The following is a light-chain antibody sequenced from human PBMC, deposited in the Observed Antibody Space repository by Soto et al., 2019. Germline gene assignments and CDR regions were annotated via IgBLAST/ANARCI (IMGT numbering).Light chain of an antibody. CDR3: CSYAGSRVV. V-gene: IGLV2-11*01. J-gene: IGLJ2*01. CDR1: SSDVGGYNS. Sequence: QSVLTQPRSVSGSPGQSVTISCTGTSSDVGGYNSVSWYQHHPGKAPKLMIYDVTKRPSGVPDRFSGSKSGNTASLTISGLQAEDEADDYCCSYAGSRVVFGGGTKLTVL. CDR2: DVT.